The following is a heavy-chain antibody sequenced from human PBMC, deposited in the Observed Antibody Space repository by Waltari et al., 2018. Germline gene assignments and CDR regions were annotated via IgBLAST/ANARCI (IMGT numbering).Heavy chain of an antibody. CDR1: GYSFLTHG. CDR3: ARGLYDYSRYYLDI. J-gene: IGHJ2*01. D-gene: IGHD3-16*01. Sequence: QLVQSGNEVKVPGASVKVSCEASGYSFLTHGHSWVRHVPGQGLEWMGWIRVYSGNTDSSQKFQGRLTLTADTSTSTAYLELRSLRSDDTAVYFCARGLYDYSRYYLDIWGRGTLVTVSS. V-gene: IGHV1-18*04. CDR2: IRVYSGNT.